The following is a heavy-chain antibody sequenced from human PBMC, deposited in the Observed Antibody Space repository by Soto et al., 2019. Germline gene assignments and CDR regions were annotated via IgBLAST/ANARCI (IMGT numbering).Heavy chain of an antibody. Sequence: SLRLSCAVSGFTVSSNYMSWVRQPPGKGPEWVSDIYSGGSTYYADSVKGRFTISRDNSKNKLYLQMNSLRAEDTAVYYCARERDGHNPNWFDLWGQGTLVTFSS. D-gene: IGHD2-8*01. V-gene: IGHV3-53*01. CDR1: GFTVSSNY. CDR3: ARERDGHNPNWFDL. J-gene: IGHJ5*02. CDR2: IYSGGST.